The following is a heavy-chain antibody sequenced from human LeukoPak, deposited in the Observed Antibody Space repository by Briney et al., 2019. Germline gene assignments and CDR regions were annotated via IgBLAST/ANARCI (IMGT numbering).Heavy chain of an antibody. CDR2: MNPNSGNT. Sequence: ASVKVSCKASGYTFTGYYMHWVRQAPGQGLEWMGWMNPNSGNTGYAQKFQGRVTITRNTSISTAYMELSSLRSEDTAVYYCARGLGCSGGSCYSSYYYYYMDVWGKGTTVTVSS. CDR1: GYTFTGYY. J-gene: IGHJ6*03. D-gene: IGHD2-15*01. V-gene: IGHV1-8*03. CDR3: ARGLGCSGGSCYSSYYYYYMDV.